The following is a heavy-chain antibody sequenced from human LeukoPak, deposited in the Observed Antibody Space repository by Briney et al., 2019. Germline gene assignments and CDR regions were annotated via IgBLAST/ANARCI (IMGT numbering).Heavy chain of an antibody. V-gene: IGHV4-34*01. Sequence: SETLSLTCAVYGGSFSGYYWSWIRQPPGKGLEWIGEINHSGSTNYNPSLKSRVTISVGTSKNQFSLKLSSVTAADTAVYYCARGWAYCTNGVCYTAGPRSMDVWGQGTTVTVSS. CDR1: GGSFSGYY. CDR2: INHSGST. D-gene: IGHD2-8*01. CDR3: ARGWAYCTNGVCYTAGPRSMDV. J-gene: IGHJ6*02.